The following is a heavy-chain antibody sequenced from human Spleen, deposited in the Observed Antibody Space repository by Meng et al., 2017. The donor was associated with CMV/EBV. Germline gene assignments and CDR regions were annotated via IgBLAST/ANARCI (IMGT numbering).Heavy chain of an antibody. D-gene: IGHD3-3*01. CDR2: ISSSSDYI. CDR1: GFTFSGYS. J-gene: IGHJ4*02. CDR3: ARDDFWTRNYFYF. V-gene: IGHV3-21*01. Sequence: GESLKISCAAPGFTFSGYSMSWVRQAPGKGMEWVLSISSSSDYIYYEDSVKGRFTISRDNAKNKLSLQMNSLRAEDTAVYYCARDDFWTRNYFYFWGQGTLVTVSS.